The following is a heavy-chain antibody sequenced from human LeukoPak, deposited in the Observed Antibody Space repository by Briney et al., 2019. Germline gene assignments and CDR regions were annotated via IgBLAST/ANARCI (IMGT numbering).Heavy chain of an antibody. CDR1: GRSISPYY. CDR2: IYDSGST. CDR3: ARGRTQNRFDP. J-gene: IGHJ5*02. Sequence: SETLSLTCTVSGRSISPYYWNWIRQPPGKGLEWIGHIYDSGSTNYHPSIKGRVTMSVDTSKNQFSLQLSSVTAADTAVYYCARGRTQNRFDPWGQGTLVTVPS. V-gene: IGHV4-4*07. D-gene: IGHD1-7*01.